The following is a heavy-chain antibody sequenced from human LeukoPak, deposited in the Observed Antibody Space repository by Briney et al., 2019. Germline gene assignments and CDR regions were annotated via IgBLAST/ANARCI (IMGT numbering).Heavy chain of an antibody. CDR2: ISYDGSNK. D-gene: IGHD3-10*01. CDR1: GFTFSSYA. CDR3: AREMVRGVIEGWFDP. Sequence: PGGSLRLSCAASGFTFSSYAMHWVRQAPGKGLEWVAVISYDGSNKYYADSVKGRFTISRDNSKNTLYLQMNSLRAEDTAVYYCAREMVRGVIEGWFDPWGQGTLVTVSS. V-gene: IGHV3-30*04. J-gene: IGHJ5*02.